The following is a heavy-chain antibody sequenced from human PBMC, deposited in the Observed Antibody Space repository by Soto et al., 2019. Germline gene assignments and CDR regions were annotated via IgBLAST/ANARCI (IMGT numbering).Heavy chain of an antibody. V-gene: IGHV3-23*01. D-gene: IGHD3-22*01. CDR2: ISGSGGDNT. CDR1: GFTFGTYA. CDR3: AKKFGYSNSRSYYPGAFDY. J-gene: IGHJ4*02. Sequence: EVHLLESGGDLVQPGGSLRLSCAASGFTFGTYAMAWVRQAPGKGLEWVSAISGSGGDNTYYADSVKGRFTISRDNSKNTLYLQKNSLKAEDTAVYFCAKKFGYSNSRSYYPGAFDYWGQGTLVTVSS.